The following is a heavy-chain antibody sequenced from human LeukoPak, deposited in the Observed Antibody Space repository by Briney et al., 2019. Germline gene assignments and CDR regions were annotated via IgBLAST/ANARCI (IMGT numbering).Heavy chain of an antibody. CDR2: IYYSGGT. V-gene: IGHV4-59*08. D-gene: IGHD3-22*01. Sequence: SETLSLTCTVSGGSISSYYWSWIRQPPGKGLEWIGYIYYSGGTNYNPSLKSRVTISVDTSKNQFSLKLSSVTAADTAVYYCAGWYDSSGYYGEYFQHWGQGTLVTVSS. J-gene: IGHJ1*01. CDR3: AGWYDSSGYYGEYFQH. CDR1: GGSISSYY.